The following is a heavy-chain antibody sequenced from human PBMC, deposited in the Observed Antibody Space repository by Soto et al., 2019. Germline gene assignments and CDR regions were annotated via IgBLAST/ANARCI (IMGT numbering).Heavy chain of an antibody. D-gene: IGHD2-21*01. CDR1: GFTFSSYG. CDR2: IWYDGSNK. J-gene: IGHJ4*02. V-gene: IGHV3-33*01. CDR3: ARESLLATFDY. Sequence: QVQLVESGGGVVQPGRSLRLSCAASGFTFSSYGMHWVRQAPGKGLEWVAVIWYDGSNKYYADSVKGRFTISRDNSKNTLYLQMNSLRAEDTAVYYCARESLLATFDYWGQGTLVTVSS.